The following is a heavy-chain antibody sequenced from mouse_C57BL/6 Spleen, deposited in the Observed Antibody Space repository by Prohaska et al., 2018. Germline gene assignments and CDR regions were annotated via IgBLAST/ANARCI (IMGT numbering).Heavy chain of an antibody. V-gene: IGHV1-15*01. D-gene: IGHD1-1*01. CDR3: TRYPTGPESYFDY. J-gene: IGHJ2*01. CDR2: PSPGGT. Sequence: PSPGGTAYNQKFKGKAILTADKSSSTAYMELRSLTSEDSAVYYCTRYPTGPESYFDYWGQGTTLTVSS.